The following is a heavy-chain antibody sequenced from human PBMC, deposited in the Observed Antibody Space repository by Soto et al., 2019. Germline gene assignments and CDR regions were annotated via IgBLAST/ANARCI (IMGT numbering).Heavy chain of an antibody. CDR3: ARFGDYGSGRKLSMGYHYYMDV. Sequence: ASVKVSCKASGYTFTSYGISWVRQAPGQGLEWMGWISAYNGNTNYAQKLQGRVTMTTDTSTSTAYMELRSLRSDDTAVYYCARFGDYGSGRKLSMGYHYYMDVWGKGTTVTVSS. J-gene: IGHJ6*03. CDR2: ISAYNGNT. V-gene: IGHV1-18*01. D-gene: IGHD3-10*01. CDR1: GYTFTSYG.